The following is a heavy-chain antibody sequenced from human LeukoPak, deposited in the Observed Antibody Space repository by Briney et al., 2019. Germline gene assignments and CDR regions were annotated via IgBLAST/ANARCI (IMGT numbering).Heavy chain of an antibody. J-gene: IGHJ3*02. CDR2: IYYSGST. CDR1: GGSVSSGSYY. V-gene: IGHV4-61*01. Sequence: SETLSLTCTVSGGSVSSGSYYWSWIRQPPGKGLEWIGYIYYSGSTNYNPSLKSRVTISVDTSKNQFSLKLNSVTAADTAVYYCARGDIVVVPAAFYAFDIWGQGTMVTVSS. CDR3: ARGDIVVVPAAFYAFDI. D-gene: IGHD2-2*01.